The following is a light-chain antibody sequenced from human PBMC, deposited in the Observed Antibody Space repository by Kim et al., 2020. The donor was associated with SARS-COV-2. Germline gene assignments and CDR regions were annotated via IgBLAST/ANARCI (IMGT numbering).Light chain of an antibody. CDR1: QNIRSW. CDR3: QQYDSLSS. CDR2: ESS. J-gene: IGKJ2*01. V-gene: IGKV1-5*01. Sequence: DIQMTQSPSTLSASAGDRVTITCRASQNIRSWLAWYQQKPGQAPKLLIHESSILEDGVPSRFSGSGSGTDFTLTISGLQPGDSATYYWQQYDSLSSFGKGTKLEI.